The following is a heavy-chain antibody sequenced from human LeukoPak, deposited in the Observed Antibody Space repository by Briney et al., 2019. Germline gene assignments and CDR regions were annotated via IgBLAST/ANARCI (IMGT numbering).Heavy chain of an antibody. J-gene: IGHJ4*02. CDR2: MYYSGTT. CDR1: GGSITTSRHY. CDR3: ATTVTTRYYFDS. Sequence: SETLSLTCTVSGGSITTSRHYWGWIRQPPGKGLEWLGSMYYSGTTYYNPSLKSRVTISVDTYKSRFSLRLSSVTAADTAVYYCATTVTTRYYFDSWGQGTLVTVSS. D-gene: IGHD4-17*01. V-gene: IGHV4-39*01.